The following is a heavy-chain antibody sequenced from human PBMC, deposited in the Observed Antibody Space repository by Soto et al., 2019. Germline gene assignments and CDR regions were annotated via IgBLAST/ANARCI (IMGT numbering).Heavy chain of an antibody. J-gene: IGHJ4*02. V-gene: IGHV1-69*02. CDR2: IIPILGIA. Sequence: QVQLVQSGAEVKKPGSSVKVSCKASGGTFSSYTISWVRQAPGQGLEWMGRIIPILGIANYAQKFQGRVTITADQSTIPAYMELSSLTSEDTAVYYCARSPSPMVREVIIGSFDYCCQGALVIVSS. CDR3: ARSPSPMVREVIIGSFDY. CDR1: GGTFSSYT. D-gene: IGHD3-10*01.